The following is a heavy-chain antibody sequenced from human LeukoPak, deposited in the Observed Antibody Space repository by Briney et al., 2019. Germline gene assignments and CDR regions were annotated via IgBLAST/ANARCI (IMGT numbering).Heavy chain of an antibody. D-gene: IGHD5-12*01. J-gene: IGHJ4*02. CDR2: LNPNSGGT. V-gene: IGHV1-2*02. CDR3: ARLWNTGYIIYFDS. CDR1: GYTFTDYY. Sequence: ASVKVSCKASGYTFTDYYIHWVRQAPGQGLEWMGWLNPNSGGTNFAQRFQGRVTLTGDPSISSAYMELRRLTSDDTAVYFCARLWNTGYIIYFDSWGQGTPVTVSS.